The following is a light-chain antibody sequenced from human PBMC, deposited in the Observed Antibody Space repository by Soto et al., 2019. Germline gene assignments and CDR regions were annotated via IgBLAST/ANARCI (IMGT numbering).Light chain of an antibody. V-gene: IGKV3-20*01. CDR3: QQYGTSPYT. CDR2: VVS. CDR1: QRVSRTY. J-gene: IGKJ2*01. Sequence: EIVLTQAPGTLSLSPRQRATLSCRASQRVSRTYLAWYQQKPGQAPGLLIYVVSSRATGIPDMFTGSGSGTDFALTISTLEPEDCAVYYCQQYGTSPYTFGQGTKLEIK.